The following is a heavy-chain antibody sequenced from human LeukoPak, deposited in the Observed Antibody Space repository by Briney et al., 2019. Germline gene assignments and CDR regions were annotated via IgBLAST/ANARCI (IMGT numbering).Heavy chain of an antibody. CDR1: GFTFSDYY. J-gene: IGHJ6*02. CDR2: ISSSGSTI. V-gene: IGHV3-11*01. CDR3: ARGGELDYYYYYGMDV. Sequence: GGSLRLSCAASGFTFSDYYMSWIRQAPGKGLEWVSYISSSGSTIYYADSVKGRFTISRDNAKNSLYLQINSLRAEDTAVYYCARGGELDYYYYYGMDVWGQGTTVTVSS. D-gene: IGHD3-3*02.